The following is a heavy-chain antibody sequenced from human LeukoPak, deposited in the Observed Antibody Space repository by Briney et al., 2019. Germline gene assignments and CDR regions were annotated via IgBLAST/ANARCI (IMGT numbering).Heavy chain of an antibody. CDR1: GYTFTSYG. J-gene: IGHJ3*02. Sequence: GASVTVSCKASGYTFTSYGISWVRQAPGQGLEWMGWISAYNGNTNYAQKLQGRVTMTTDTSTITAYMEMRSLRSDDTAVYYCARGGNWNDPIDAFDIWGQGTMVTVSS. V-gene: IGHV1-18*04. D-gene: IGHD1-1*01. CDR3: ARGGNWNDPIDAFDI. CDR2: ISAYNGNT.